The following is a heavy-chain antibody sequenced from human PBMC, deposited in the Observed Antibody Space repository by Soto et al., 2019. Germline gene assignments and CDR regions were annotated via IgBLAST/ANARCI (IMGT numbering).Heavy chain of an antibody. CDR1: GFTLRSYS. Sequence: EVQLVESGGGLVQPGGSRSLSCPAAGFTLRSYSMNWVRQAPGKGLEWISYISDSSSSIYYADSVKGRFTISRDKAKNSLYLQMSSLRDEDTAVYYCARGGIRRSLGVDYEFYPLDVWGQGTTVTVSS. V-gene: IGHV3-48*02. CDR2: ISDSSSSI. D-gene: IGHD5-18*01. J-gene: IGHJ6*02. CDR3: ARGGIRRSLGVDYEFYPLDV.